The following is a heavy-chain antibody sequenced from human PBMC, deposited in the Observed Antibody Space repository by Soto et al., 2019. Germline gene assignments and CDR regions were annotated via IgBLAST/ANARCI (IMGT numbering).Heavy chain of an antibody. CDR1: GYTFTNYG. Sequence: EASVKVSCKASGYTFTNYGISWVRQAPGQGLEWMGIINPSGGSTSYAQKFQGRVTMTRDTSTSTVYMELSSLRSEDTAVYYCARGVLALHSGSYSMLPATDYWGQGTLVTVSS. CDR2: INPSGGST. D-gene: IGHD1-26*01. J-gene: IGHJ4*02. CDR3: ARGVLALHSGSYSMLPATDY. V-gene: IGHV1-46*01.